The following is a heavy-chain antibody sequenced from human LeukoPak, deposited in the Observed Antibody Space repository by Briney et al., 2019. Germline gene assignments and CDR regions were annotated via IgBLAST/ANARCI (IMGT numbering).Heavy chain of an antibody. V-gene: IGHV5-51*01. J-gene: IGHJ4*02. CDR3: ARAWNFDY. CDR1: GYSFTNYW. D-gene: IGHD1-1*01. Sequence: GESLKISCKGSGYSFTNYWIAWVRQMPGRGLEGMVIINPSDSDTRYSPSFQGQVTISADKSISTAYLQWSSLKASDSAMYYCARAWNFDYWGQGTLVTVSS. CDR2: INPSDSDT.